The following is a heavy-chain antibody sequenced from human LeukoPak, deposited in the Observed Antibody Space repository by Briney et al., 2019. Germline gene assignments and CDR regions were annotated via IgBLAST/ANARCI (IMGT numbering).Heavy chain of an antibody. CDR2: IYTSGST. J-gene: IGHJ3*02. V-gene: IGHV4-4*07. CDR1: GGSISSYY. Sequence: SETLSLTCTVSGGSISSYYWSWIRQPAGKGLEWIGRIYTSGSTNYNPSLKSRVTMSVDTSKNQFSLKLSSVTAADTAVYYCARVLLLWFGEVNAFDIWGQGTMVTVSS. D-gene: IGHD3-10*01. CDR3: ARVLLLWFGEVNAFDI.